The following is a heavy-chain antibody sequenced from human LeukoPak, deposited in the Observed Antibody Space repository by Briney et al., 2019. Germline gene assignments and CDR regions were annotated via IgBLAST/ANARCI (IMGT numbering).Heavy chain of an antibody. D-gene: IGHD1-14*01. CDR2: INHSGST. CDR1: GGSFSGYY. CDR3: ARKNVVITTGIWVFNYLHIDV. Sequence: SETLSLTCAVYGGSFSGYYWSWIRQPPGKGLEWIGEINHSGSTNYNPSLKSRVTISVDTSKNQFSLKLSSVTAADTAVYYCARKNVVITTGIWVFNYLHIDVLGKGTTVTVSS. V-gene: IGHV4-34*01. J-gene: IGHJ6*03.